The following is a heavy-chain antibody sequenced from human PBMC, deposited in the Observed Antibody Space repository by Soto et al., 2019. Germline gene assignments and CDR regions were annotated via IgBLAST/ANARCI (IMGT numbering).Heavy chain of an antibody. CDR3: AKGGTGTIDWFDS. Sequence: PGRSLRLSCAASGFLITNHSMRLVRQTPGNGLECVSTIRGGSASTYYGDSAKGRVTISRDHSEKTLYLQMKSLRVEDTAVYYCAKGGTGTIDWFDSWGKGILLTVSS. D-gene: IGHD1-7*01. J-gene: IGHJ5*01. CDR2: IRGGSAST. V-gene: IGHV3-23*01. CDR1: GFLITNHS.